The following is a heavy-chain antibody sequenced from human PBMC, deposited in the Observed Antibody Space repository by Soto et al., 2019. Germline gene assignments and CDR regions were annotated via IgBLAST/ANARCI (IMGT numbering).Heavy chain of an antibody. D-gene: IGHD2-2*01. Sequence: PGGSLRLSCAASGFTFSSYGMHWVRQAPGKGLEWVAVIWYDGSNKYYTDSVKGRFTISRDNSKNTLYLQMNSLRAEDTAVYYCARVSVVPAAGDYGMDVWGQGTTVTVSS. CDR3: ARVSVVPAAGDYGMDV. CDR1: GFTFSSYG. CDR2: IWYDGSNK. V-gene: IGHV3-33*01. J-gene: IGHJ6*02.